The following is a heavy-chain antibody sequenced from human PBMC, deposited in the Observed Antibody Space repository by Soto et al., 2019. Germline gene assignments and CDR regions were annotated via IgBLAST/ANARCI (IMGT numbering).Heavy chain of an antibody. J-gene: IGHJ4*02. Sequence: QVQLQESGPGLVKPSETLSLTCTVPGGSVNICTYYWSWIRQPPGKGLEWIGFIHYSGSTNYNPSLKGRVTMSVDTSKNQFSLKLTSVNTADTAIYYCTRGGDPYKTGHWGQGTLVTVSS. V-gene: IGHV4-61*01. CDR1: GGSVNICTYY. D-gene: IGHD2-21*01. CDR2: IHYSGST. CDR3: TRGGDPYKTGH.